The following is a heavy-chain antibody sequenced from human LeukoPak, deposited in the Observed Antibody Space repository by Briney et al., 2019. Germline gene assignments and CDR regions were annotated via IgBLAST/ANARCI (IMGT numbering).Heavy chain of an antibody. CDR1: GFTFSSYA. V-gene: IGHV3-30-3*01. Sequence: GGSLRLSCAASGFTFSSYAMHWVRQAPGKRLEWVAVISYDGSNKYYADSVKGRFTISRDNSKNTLYLQMNSLRAEDTAVYYCAREDHPPGWELLGRFDPWGQGTLVTVSS. CDR3: AREDHPPGWELLGRFDP. D-gene: IGHD1-26*01. CDR2: ISYDGSNK. J-gene: IGHJ5*02.